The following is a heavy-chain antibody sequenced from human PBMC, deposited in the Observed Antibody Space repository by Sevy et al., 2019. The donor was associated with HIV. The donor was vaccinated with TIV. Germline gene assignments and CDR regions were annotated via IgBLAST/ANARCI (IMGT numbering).Heavy chain of an antibody. CDR3: ATSIAARIYWSFDL. V-gene: IGHV4-59*01. D-gene: IGHD6-6*01. CDR2: IYYRGST. J-gene: IGHJ2*01. CDR1: GGSISSYY. Sequence: SETLSLTCTVSGGSISSYYWTWIRQPPGKGLEWIGNIYYRGSTNYNPSLKSRVTISVDTSKNQFSLKLSSVTAAETAVYYCATSIAARIYWSFDLWGRGALVTVSS.